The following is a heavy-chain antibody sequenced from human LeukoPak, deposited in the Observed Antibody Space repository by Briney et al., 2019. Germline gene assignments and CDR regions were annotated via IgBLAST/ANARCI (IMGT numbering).Heavy chain of an antibody. CDR1: GFTFGDYA. CDR3: TRSMAARTRSASFDY. V-gene: IGHV3-49*03. Sequence: GGSLRLSCTAAGFTFGDYAMSWFRQAPGKGLEWVGFIRSKAYGGTTEYAASVKGRFTISRDDSKSIAYLQMNSLKTEDTAVYYCTRSMAARTRSASFDYWGQGTLVTVSS. CDR2: IRSKAYGGTT. D-gene: IGHD2-2*01. J-gene: IGHJ4*02.